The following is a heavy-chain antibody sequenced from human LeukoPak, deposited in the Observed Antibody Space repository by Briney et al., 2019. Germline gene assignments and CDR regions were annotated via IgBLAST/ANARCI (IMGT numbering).Heavy chain of an antibody. CDR3: AKVQYDYGDPVGWFDP. V-gene: IGHV3-23*01. CDR2: ISGSGERT. J-gene: IGHJ5*02. Sequence: PGGSLRLSCVASEFTFSSYAMTWVRQVPGKGLEWVSHISGSGERTYYADSVKGRFTSSRDNSKNTLYLQMNSLRAEDTAVYYCAKVQYDYGDPVGWFDPWGQGTLVTVSS. D-gene: IGHD4-17*01. CDR1: EFTFSSYA.